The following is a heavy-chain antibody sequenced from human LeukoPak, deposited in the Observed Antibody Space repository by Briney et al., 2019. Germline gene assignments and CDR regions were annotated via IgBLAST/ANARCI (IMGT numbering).Heavy chain of an antibody. D-gene: IGHD3-22*01. CDR3: AREDDDSCDYNG. CDR1: GFSVSKNN. J-gene: IGHJ4*02. CDR2: LYSDGTT. V-gene: IGHV3-53*01. Sequence: GGSLRLSCAASGFSVSKNNMDWVRQAPGKGLEWVSTLYSDGTTTYADSMKGRFSISRDNSKNTLSLQLNSLRVEDTAVYYCAREDDDSCDYNGWGQGTLVTVSS.